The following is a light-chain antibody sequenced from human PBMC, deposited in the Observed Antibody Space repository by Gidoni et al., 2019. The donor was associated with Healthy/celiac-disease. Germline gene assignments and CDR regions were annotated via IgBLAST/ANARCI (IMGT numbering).Light chain of an antibody. Sequence: PSTLSASVGDRVTITCRASQSISSWLAWYQQKPGKPQKLLIYKASSLESGVPSRFSGSGSGTEFTLTISSLQPDDFATYYCQQYNSSPGTFGQGTKLEIK. CDR1: QSISSW. V-gene: IGKV1-5*03. J-gene: IGKJ2*02. CDR2: KAS. CDR3: QQYNSSPGT.